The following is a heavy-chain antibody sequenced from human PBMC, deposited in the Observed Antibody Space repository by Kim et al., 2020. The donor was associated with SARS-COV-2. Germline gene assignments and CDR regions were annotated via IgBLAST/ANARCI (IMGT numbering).Heavy chain of an antibody. CDR2: GSNK. CDR3: ARDGGLVY. J-gene: IGHJ4*02. Sequence: GSNKSYPDPVKGRFTISRDNSKNTLYLQMNSLRAEDTAVYYCARDGGLVYWGQGTLVTVSS. V-gene: IGHV3-30-3*01. D-gene: IGHD3-16*01.